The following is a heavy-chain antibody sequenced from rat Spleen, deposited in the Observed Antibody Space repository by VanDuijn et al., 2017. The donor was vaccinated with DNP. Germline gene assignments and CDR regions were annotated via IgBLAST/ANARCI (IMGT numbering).Heavy chain of an antibody. V-gene: IGHV5-20*01. Sequence: EVQLVESGGGLVQPGRSLKLSCAASGFTFSDYGMAWVLQAPTKGLEWVASITYDGGTTYYRDSVRGRFTISRDIAKSNLYLQMDSLRSEDTATYYCATGVGGPDYWGQGVLVTVSS. CDR3: ATGVGGPDY. CDR2: ITYDGGTT. J-gene: IGHJ2*01. CDR1: GFTFSDYG.